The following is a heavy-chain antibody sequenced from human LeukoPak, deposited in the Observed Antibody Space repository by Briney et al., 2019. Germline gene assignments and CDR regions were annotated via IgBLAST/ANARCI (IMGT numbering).Heavy chain of an antibody. J-gene: IGHJ6*02. V-gene: IGHV1-2*02. CDR2: INPNTGGI. CDR1: GYTFTGYY. CDR3: ARDHLDYYQGLHV. D-gene: IGHD3-10*01. Sequence: ASVKASCKAYGYTFTGYYIHWVRQAPGQGLEWMGCINPNTGGINYAQKFQDRVTMTRDTSIRAAFMELSRLRSDDTAVYYCARDHLDYYQGLHVWGQGTKVTVSS.